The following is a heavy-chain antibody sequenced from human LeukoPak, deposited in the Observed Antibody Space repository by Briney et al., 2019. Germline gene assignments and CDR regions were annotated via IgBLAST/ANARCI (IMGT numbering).Heavy chain of an antibody. J-gene: IGHJ6*04. CDR3: AREVRDIVVVPAAKYYYYYGMDV. Sequence: GASVKVSCKASGYTFTSYYMHWVRQAPGQGLEWMGIINPSGGSTSYAQEFQGRVTMTRDTSTSTVYMELSSLRSEDTAVYYCAREVRDIVVVPAAKYYYYYGMDVWGKGTTVTVSS. D-gene: IGHD2-2*01. CDR1: GYTFTSYY. CDR2: INPSGGST. V-gene: IGHV1-46*01.